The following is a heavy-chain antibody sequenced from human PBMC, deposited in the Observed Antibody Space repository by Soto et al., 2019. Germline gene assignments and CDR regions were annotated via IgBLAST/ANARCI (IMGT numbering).Heavy chain of an antibody. J-gene: IGHJ4*02. D-gene: IGHD2-15*01. CDR2: MNPNSGNT. CDR3: AREYCSGGSCYSDVFDY. Sequence: GPSVKVSCKASGYTFTSYDINWVRQAPGQGLEWMGWMNPNSGNTGYAQKFQGRVTMTRNTSISTAYMELSSLRSEDTAVYYCAREYCSGGSCYSDVFDYWGQGTLVTVSS. CDR1: GYTFTSYD. V-gene: IGHV1-8*01.